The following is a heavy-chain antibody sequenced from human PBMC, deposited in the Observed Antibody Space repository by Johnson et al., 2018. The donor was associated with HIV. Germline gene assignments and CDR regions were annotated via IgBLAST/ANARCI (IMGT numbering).Heavy chain of an antibody. CDR2: IYYDGSIK. J-gene: IGHJ3*02. D-gene: IGHD1-14*01. CDR1: GFAFSSYA. CDR3: TRESTEAFDI. Sequence: QVQLVESGGGVVQPGRSLRLSCAASGFAFSSYAMHWVRQAPGKGLEWVAVIYYDGSIKFYADSVKGRFTISRDNSKNTLYLQMNSLRAEDTAVYYCTRESTEAFDIWGQGTMVTVSS. V-gene: IGHV3-30*14.